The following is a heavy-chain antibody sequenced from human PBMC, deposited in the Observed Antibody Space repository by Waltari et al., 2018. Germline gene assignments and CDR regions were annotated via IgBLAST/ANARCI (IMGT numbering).Heavy chain of an antibody. CDR2: IIPIFGTA. CDR1: GGTFDSYA. CDR3: ARVKKIAVAEPYFDY. D-gene: IGHD6-19*01. Sequence: QVQLVQSGAEGKKPGSSVKVSCQASGGTFDSYAISRVRQAPGQGLEWMGGIIPIFGTANYAQKFQGRVTITADESTSTAYMELSSLRSEDTAVYYCARVKKIAVAEPYFDYWGQGTLVTVSS. V-gene: IGHV1-69*12. J-gene: IGHJ4*02.